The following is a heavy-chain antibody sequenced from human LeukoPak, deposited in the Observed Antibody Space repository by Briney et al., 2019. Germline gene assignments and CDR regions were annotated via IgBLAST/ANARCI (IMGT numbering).Heavy chain of an antibody. V-gene: IGHV3-23*01. Sequence: GGSLRLSCAASEFTFNNYAMSWFRQAPGKGLEWVSVISASGGSTHYADSVKGRFTISRDNSKNTLYLQMNSLRPEDTAIYYCARSNDSWSGPLRNYYYYMDVWGKGTTVTVSS. CDR2: ISASGGST. J-gene: IGHJ6*03. D-gene: IGHD3-3*01. CDR3: ARSNDSWSGPLRNYYYYMDV. CDR1: EFTFNNYA.